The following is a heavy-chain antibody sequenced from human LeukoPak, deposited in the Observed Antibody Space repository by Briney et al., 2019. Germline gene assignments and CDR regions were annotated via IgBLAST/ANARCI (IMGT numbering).Heavy chain of an antibody. CDR1: GFSLSTPGIR. CDR3: ARTFGYYYYYMDV. J-gene: IGHJ6*03. D-gene: IGHD3-10*01. Sequence: SGPALVKPTQTLTLTCTFSGFSLSTPGIRVSWICQPPGKALEWLPRIDWDDDKFYSTSLKTRLTISKDTSKNQVVLTMTNMDPVDTATFYCARTFGYYYYYMDVWGKGTTVTVSS. V-gene: IGHV2-70*04. CDR2: IDWDDDK.